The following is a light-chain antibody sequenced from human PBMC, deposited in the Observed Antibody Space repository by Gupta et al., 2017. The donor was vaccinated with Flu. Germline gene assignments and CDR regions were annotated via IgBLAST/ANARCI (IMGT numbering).Light chain of an antibody. CDR2: DVN. J-gene: IGLJ3*02. CDR3: SSYAGSTTWL. V-gene: IGLV2-11*03. CDR1: SDVGAYTY. Sequence: SDVGAYTYVSWYQQHTGKAPRLILYDVNKRPSGVPDRFSASKSGITASLTISGLQAEDEAEYHCSSYAGSTTWLFGGGTKLTVL.